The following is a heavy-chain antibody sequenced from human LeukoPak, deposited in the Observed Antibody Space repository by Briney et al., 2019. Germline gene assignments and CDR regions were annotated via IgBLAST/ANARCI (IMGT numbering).Heavy chain of an antibody. CDR2: ISAYNGNT. Sequence: GASVKVSCKASGYTSTSYGISWVRQAPGQGLEWMGWISAYNGNTNYAQKLQGRVTMTTDTSTSTAYMELRSLRSDDTAVYYCARDPPYSGYYFPDYWGQGTPVTVSS. J-gene: IGHJ4*02. CDR1: GYTSTSYG. V-gene: IGHV1-18*01. D-gene: IGHD3-22*01. CDR3: ARDPPYSGYYFPDY.